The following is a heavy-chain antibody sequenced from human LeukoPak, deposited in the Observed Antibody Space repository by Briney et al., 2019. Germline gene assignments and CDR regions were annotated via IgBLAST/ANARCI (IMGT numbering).Heavy chain of an antibody. CDR3: ARGPRIAARRGFDY. CDR1: GGSFSGYY. D-gene: IGHD6-6*01. CDR2: INHRGST. Sequence: SETLSLTCAVYGGSFSGYYWSWIRQPPGKGLEWIGEINHRGSTNYNPSLKSRVTISVDTSKNQFSLKLSSVTAADTAVYYCARGPRIAARRGFDYWGQGTLVTVSS. V-gene: IGHV4-34*01. J-gene: IGHJ4*02.